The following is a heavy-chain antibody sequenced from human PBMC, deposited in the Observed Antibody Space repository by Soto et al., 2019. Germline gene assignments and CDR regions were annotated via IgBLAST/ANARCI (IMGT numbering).Heavy chain of an antibody. CDR2: HNGYNGQT. D-gene: IGHD1-1*01. J-gene: IGHJ5*02. V-gene: IGHV1-3*01. Sequence: TFSTYLVHWVRQVHGQGLEWMGWHNGYNGQTEYSQKFQGRVTITRDTSAKTAYLELRSLTSEDTAVYYCAGPHDRAGLGTWGQGTLVTVSS. CDR1: TFSTYL. CDR3: AGPHDRAGLGT.